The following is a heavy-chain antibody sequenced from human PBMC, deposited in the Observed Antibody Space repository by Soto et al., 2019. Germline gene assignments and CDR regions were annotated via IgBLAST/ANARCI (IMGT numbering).Heavy chain of an antibody. J-gene: IGHJ6*02. CDR1: GYTFTSYY. Sequence: ASVKVSCKASGYTFTSYYMHWVRQAPGQGLEWMGIINPSGGSTSYAQKFQGRVTMTRETSTSTVYMELSSMRYEDTAVYYCAREDRNGWKAAGGTLLLNYYYYDMDVWCQVTTVTVSS. V-gene: IGHV1-46*03. CDR3: AREDRNGWKAAGGTLLLNYYYYDMDV. CDR2: INPSGGST. D-gene: IGHD6-13*01.